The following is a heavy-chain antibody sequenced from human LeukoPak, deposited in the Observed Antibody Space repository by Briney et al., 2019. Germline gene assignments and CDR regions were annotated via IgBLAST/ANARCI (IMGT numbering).Heavy chain of an antibody. CDR3: ARRFLGEGEDYFDY. CDR2: IYPGDSDT. CDR1: GYRFTIYW. V-gene: IGHV5-51*01. Sequence: GESLKSSCKGSGYRFTIYWIGWVRQMPGKGQEWLGIIYPGDSDTRYSPSFQGQVTISADKSISTAYLQWSSLKASDTAMYYCARRFLGEGEDYFDYWGQGTLVTVSS. J-gene: IGHJ4*02. D-gene: IGHD3-16*01.